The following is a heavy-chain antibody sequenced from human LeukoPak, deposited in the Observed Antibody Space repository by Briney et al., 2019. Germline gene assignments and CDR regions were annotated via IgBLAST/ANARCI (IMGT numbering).Heavy chain of an antibody. J-gene: IGHJ5*02. CDR1: GFTFSSYA. Sequence: GGSLRLSCAASGFTFSSYAMSWVRQAPGKGLEWVSAISGSGGSTYYADSVKGRFTISRDNSKNTLYLQMNSLRAEDTAVYYCAKWGLGSCTWTSCYDLDWFDPWGQGTLVTVSS. CDR3: AKWGLGSCTWTSCYDLDWFDP. D-gene: IGHD2-2*01. V-gene: IGHV3-23*01. CDR2: ISGSGGST.